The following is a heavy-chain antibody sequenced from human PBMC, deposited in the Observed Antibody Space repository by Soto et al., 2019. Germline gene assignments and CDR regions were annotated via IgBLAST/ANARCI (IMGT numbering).Heavy chain of an antibody. D-gene: IGHD3-22*01. J-gene: IGHJ5*02. CDR1: GYTFTSYG. CDR2: ISAYNGNT. V-gene: IGHV1-18*01. CDR3: ARGAYYYDHSGYSWFDP. Sequence: QVQLVQSGAEVKKPGASVKVSCKASGYTFTSYGISWVRQAPGQGLEWMGWISAYNGNTNYAQKLQGRVTMTTDTSTSTADMELRRLGSDDTAVYYCARGAYYYDHSGYSWFDPWGQGTLVTVSS.